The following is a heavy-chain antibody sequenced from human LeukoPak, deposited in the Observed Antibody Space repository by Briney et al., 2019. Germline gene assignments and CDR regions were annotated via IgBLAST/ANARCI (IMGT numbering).Heavy chain of an antibody. Sequence: SVKVSCKASGYTFTGYYMHWVRQAPGQGLEWMGWINPNSGGTNYAQKFQGRVTMTRDTSISTAYMELSRLRSDDTAVYYCARDSSYSGYDPLDYWGQGTLVTVSS. CDR1: GYTFTGYY. V-gene: IGHV1-2*02. CDR2: INPNSGGT. D-gene: IGHD5-12*01. CDR3: ARDSSYSGYDPLDY. J-gene: IGHJ4*02.